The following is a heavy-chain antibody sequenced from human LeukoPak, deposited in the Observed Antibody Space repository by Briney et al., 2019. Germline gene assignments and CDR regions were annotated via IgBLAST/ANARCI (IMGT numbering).Heavy chain of an antibody. CDR2: IYYSGNT. V-gene: IGHV4-39*07. Sequence: PSETLSLSCTVSGGSISSSSYYWGWIRQPPGKGLEWIGSIYYSGNTYYNPSLKSRVTISVDTSNNQFSLKLSSVTAVDTAVYYCARGTRILSTDAFDIWGQGTMVTVSS. CDR3: ARGTRILSTDAFDI. J-gene: IGHJ3*02. D-gene: IGHD3-16*01. CDR1: GGSISSSSYY.